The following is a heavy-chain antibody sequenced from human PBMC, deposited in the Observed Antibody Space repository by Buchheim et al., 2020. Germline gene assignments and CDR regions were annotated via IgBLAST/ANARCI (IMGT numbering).Heavy chain of an antibody. CDR1: GGSISSYY. CDR2: IYYSGGT. V-gene: IGHV4-59*01. Sequence: QVQLQESGPGLVKPSETLSLTCTVSGGSISSYYWSWIRQPPGKGLEWIGYIYYSGGTNYNPSLKSRVTISVDTSKNQFSLKLSSVTAADTAVYYCARDRRYYDFWSGFDYWGQGTL. CDR3: ARDRRYYDFWSGFDY. D-gene: IGHD3-3*01. J-gene: IGHJ4*02.